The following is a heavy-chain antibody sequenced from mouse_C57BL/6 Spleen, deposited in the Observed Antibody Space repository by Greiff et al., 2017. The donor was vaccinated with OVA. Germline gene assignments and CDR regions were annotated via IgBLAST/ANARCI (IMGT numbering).Heavy chain of an antibody. J-gene: IGHJ4*01. CDR1: GFSFNTYA. Sequence: EVKLMESGGGLVQPKGSLKLSCAASGFSFNTYAMNWVRQAPGKGLEWVARIRSKSNNYATYYADSVKDRFTISRDDTESMRYMQMNNTKTEDTAMYYCDRGAMEYRGQGTSVTVSA. CDR3: DRGAMEY. CDR2: IRSKSNNYAT. V-gene: IGHV10-1*01.